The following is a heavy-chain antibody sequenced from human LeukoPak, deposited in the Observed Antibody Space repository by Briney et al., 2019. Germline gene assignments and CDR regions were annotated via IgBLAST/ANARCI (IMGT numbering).Heavy chain of an antibody. Sequence: SETLSLTCTVSGGSISSDSYYWSWIRQPAGKGLEWIGRIYTSGSTNYNPSLKSRVTISVDTSKNQFSLKLSSVTAADTAVYYCARLSGSSSWYESPDYWGQGTLVTVSS. D-gene: IGHD6-13*01. CDR2: IYTSGST. CDR1: GGSISSDSYY. J-gene: IGHJ4*02. V-gene: IGHV4-61*02. CDR3: ARLSGSSSWYESPDY.